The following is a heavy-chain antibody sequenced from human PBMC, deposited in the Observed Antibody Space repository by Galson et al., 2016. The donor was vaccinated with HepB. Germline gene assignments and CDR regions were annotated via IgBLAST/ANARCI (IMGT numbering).Heavy chain of an antibody. D-gene: IGHD2-2*01. Sequence: SLRLSCAASGFTFNSYAMTWVRQAPGKGLEWVSGISGSGGPTYYADSVKGRFTFSRDNSKNTLYLQMNSLRAGDTAVYYGAKDRGVVPAATSSFDTWGQGALVTVSS. CDR3: AKDRGVVPAATSSFDT. CDR2: ISGSGGPT. CDR1: GFTFNSYA. J-gene: IGHJ5*02. V-gene: IGHV3-23*01.